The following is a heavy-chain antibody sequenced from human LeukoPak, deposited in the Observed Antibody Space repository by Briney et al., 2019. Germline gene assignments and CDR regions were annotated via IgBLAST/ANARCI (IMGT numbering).Heavy chain of an antibody. V-gene: IGHV4-61*02. CDR2: IYTSGST. CDR3: ARMTTLTWFYP. J-gene: IGHJ5*02. Sequence: SETMSLTCTVSGVSISSDSYYWSWIRQPPGRGLEWIGRIYTSGSTNYNPSLKSRVTISVDTSKNQFSLKLSYVIGTDTAVYYCARMTTLTWFYPWGHGNLVTVSS. D-gene: IGHD4-11*01. CDR1: GVSISSDSYY.